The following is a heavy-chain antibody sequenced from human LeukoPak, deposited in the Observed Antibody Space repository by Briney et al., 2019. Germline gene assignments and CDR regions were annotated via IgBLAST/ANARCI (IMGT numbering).Heavy chain of an antibody. CDR3: ARAEGPRYYDFWSGHHDAFDI. Sequence: GASVKVSCKASGYTFTSYVISWVRQAPGQGLEWMGWISAYNGNTNYAQKLQGRVTMTTDTSTSTAYMELRSLRSDDTAVYYCARAEGPRYYDFWSGHHDAFDIWGQGTMVTVSS. D-gene: IGHD3-3*01. CDR1: GYTFTSYV. V-gene: IGHV1-18*01. J-gene: IGHJ3*02. CDR2: ISAYNGNT.